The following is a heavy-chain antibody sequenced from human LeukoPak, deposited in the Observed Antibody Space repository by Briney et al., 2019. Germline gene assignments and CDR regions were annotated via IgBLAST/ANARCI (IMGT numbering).Heavy chain of an antibody. J-gene: IGHJ3*02. Sequence: GASVKVSCKASGYTFTSYYMHWVRQAPGQGLEWMGIINPSGGSTSYAQKFQGRVTMTRNTSTSTVYMELSSLRSEDTAVYYCARRNWNYGGEDAFDIWVQGTMVTV. D-gene: IGHD1-7*01. CDR3: ARRNWNYGGEDAFDI. CDR1: GYTFTSYY. V-gene: IGHV1-46*01. CDR2: INPSGGST.